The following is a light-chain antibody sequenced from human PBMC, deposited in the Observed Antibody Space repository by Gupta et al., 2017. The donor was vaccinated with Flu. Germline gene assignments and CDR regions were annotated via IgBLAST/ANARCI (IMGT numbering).Light chain of an antibody. CDR2: ANN. Sequence: QYVLTQPPSVSGAPGQRVTFSCTGSRSNIGASYDVNWYRQIPGTAPKLLIYANNHRPSGVPDRFSASKSGTSASLAITGLQADDAADYYCQSYDSNLRSYVFGTGTAVTVL. V-gene: IGLV1-40*01. J-gene: IGLJ1*01. CDR1: RSNIGASYD. CDR3: QSYDSNLRSYV.